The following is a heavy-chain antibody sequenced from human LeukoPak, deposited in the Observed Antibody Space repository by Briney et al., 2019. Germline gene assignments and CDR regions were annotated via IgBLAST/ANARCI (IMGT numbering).Heavy chain of an antibody. CDR3: AKGKVQQWGVPEY. V-gene: IGHV3-23*01. CDR2: ISDSGGLT. Sequence: GGSLRLSCAASGFTFSNYAMSWVRQAPGKGLEWVADISDSGGLTHYADSVKGRFTISRDNSNNTLYLQVNSLRAEDTAVYYCAKGKVQQWGVPEYWGQGTLLTVFS. J-gene: IGHJ4*02. D-gene: IGHD1-26*01. CDR1: GFTFSNYA.